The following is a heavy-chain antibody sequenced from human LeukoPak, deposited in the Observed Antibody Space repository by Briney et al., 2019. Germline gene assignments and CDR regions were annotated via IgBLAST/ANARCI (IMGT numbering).Heavy chain of an antibody. D-gene: IGHD5-12*01. Sequence: ASVKLSCKASGNTFTNYDVNWVRQATGQGLEWMGWMNPNSGNTGYAQKFQGRVTITRNTSINTAYMELSSLRSEDTAVYYCARVGYSGYDLDYYYYMDVWGKGTTVTVSS. V-gene: IGHV1-8*03. CDR2: MNPNSGNT. J-gene: IGHJ6*03. CDR1: GNTFTNYD. CDR3: ARVGYSGYDLDYYYYMDV.